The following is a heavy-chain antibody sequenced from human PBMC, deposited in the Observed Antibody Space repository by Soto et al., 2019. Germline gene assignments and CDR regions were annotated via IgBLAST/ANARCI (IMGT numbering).Heavy chain of an antibody. CDR3: ARVPPGGYSGYDSAFDI. J-gene: IGHJ3*02. Sequence: EVQLVESGGGVVRPGGSLRLSCAASGFTFDDYGMSWVRQAPGKGLEWVSGINWNGGSTGYADSVKGRFTISRDNAKSSLYLQMSSLSAEDTTLYYCARVPPGGYSGYDSAFDIWGEGTMVTVSS. D-gene: IGHD5-12*01. CDR1: GFTFDDYG. CDR2: INWNGGST. V-gene: IGHV3-20*04.